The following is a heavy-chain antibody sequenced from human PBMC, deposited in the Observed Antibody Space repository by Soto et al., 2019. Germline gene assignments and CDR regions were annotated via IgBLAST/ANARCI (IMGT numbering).Heavy chain of an antibody. CDR3: ARSEATVLDY. J-gene: IGHJ4*02. D-gene: IGHD4-17*01. CDR2: TYHSGNP. Sequence: SETLSLTCGVSGDTISTGGYSWAWIRQPPGKALEWIGHTYHSGNPYYSPSLKSRVTISVDKSKNHFSLKLSSVTAADTAVYYCARSEATVLDYWGQGTLVTVSS. CDR1: GDTISTGGYS. V-gene: IGHV4-30-2*01.